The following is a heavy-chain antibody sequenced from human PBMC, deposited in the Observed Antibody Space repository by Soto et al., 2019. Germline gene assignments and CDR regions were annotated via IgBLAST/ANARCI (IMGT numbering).Heavy chain of an antibody. D-gene: IGHD4-17*01. CDR3: ARENLDTVTDS. CDR1: GGSINSXXXS. J-gene: IGHJ5*02. V-gene: IGHV4-30-4*01. Sequence: QVRLQESGPGLVKPSETLSLTCLASGGSINSXXXSWXXIRQPPGKGLEWIGYISYTGTTYYNPSLKSRXXISXDXSXXXXXXXXXXVTAADTAVXYCARENLDTVTDSWGQGTLVTVSS. CDR2: ISYTGTT.